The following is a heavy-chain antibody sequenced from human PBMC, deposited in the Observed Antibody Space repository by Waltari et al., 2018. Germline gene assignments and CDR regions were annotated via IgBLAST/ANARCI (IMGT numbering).Heavy chain of an antibody. V-gene: IGHV1-8*03. D-gene: IGHD1-7*01. J-gene: IGHJ4*02. CDR3: ARVVTGTSALDYFDY. Sequence: QVQLVQSGAEVKKPGASVKVSCKASGYTFTSYDINWVRQATGQGLEWMGWMNPNSGNTGYAQNVQGRLTITRNTSISPAYMELRSLRSEDTAVYYCARVVTGTSALDYFDYWGQGTLVTVSS. CDR2: MNPNSGNT. CDR1: GYTFTSYD.